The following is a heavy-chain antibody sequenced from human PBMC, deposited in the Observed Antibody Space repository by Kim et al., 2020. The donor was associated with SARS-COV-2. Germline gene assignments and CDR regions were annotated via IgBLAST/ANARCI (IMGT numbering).Heavy chain of an antibody. Sequence: GGSLRLSCVGSGFTFSSYAMTWVRQAPGKGLEWVSTLSESGGSTYHADSVKGRFTISRDKSKNPLFLQMNSLRGEDTAVYHCARGRLGCNWCDAFDIWGQGTMVTVSS. V-gene: IGHV3-23*01. J-gene: IGHJ3*02. CDR2: LSESGGST. CDR3: ARGRLGCNWCDAFDI. CDR1: GFTFSSYA. D-gene: IGHD6-19*01.